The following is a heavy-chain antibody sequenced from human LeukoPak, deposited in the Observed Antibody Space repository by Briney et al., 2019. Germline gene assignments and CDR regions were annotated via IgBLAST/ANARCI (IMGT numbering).Heavy chain of an antibody. CDR3: ALISRGIAVPGTEL. D-gene: IGHD6-19*01. CDR2: INHSGST. Sequence: SETLSLTCAVYGVSFSGYYWSWIRQPPGKGLEWIGEINHSGSTNYTPSLKSRVTISIDKSKNQFSLKLSSVTAADTAVYYCALISRGIAVPGTELWGQGTLVTVSS. J-gene: IGHJ4*02. CDR1: GVSFSGYY. V-gene: IGHV4-34*01.